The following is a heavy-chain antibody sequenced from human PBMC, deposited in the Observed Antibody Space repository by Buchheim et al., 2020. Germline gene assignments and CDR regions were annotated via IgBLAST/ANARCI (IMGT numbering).Heavy chain of an antibody. J-gene: IGHJ4*02. Sequence: QVQLVESGGGVVQPGRSLRLSCAASGFTFSSYGMHWVRQAPGKGLEWVAVIWYDGSNKYYADSVKGRFTISRDNSKNTLYLQMNSLRAEDTAVYYCAKDFFGGSYSAFDYWGQGTL. CDR2: IWYDGSNK. V-gene: IGHV3-33*06. CDR3: AKDFFGGSYSAFDY. CDR1: GFTFSSYG. D-gene: IGHD1-26*01.